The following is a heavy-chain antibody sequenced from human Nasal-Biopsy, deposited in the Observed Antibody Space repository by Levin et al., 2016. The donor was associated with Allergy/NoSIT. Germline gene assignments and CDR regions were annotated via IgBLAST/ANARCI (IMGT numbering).Heavy chain of an antibody. CDR3: ARWPTGYSYFGYFDY. CDR2: IHYNGGT. J-gene: IGHJ4*02. D-gene: IGHD5-18*01. Sequence: SETLSLTCTVSRGSISGYHWGWIRQPPGKGLEWIGYIHYNGGTDYNPSLKSRVTISLDTSRNQFSLNLNSVTTADTAVYYCARWPTGYSYFGYFDYWGQGSLVTVSS. CDR1: RGSISGYH. V-gene: IGHV4-59*01.